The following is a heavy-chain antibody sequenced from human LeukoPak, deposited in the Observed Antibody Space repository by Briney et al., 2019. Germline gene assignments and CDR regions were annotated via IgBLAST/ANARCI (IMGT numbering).Heavy chain of an antibody. D-gene: IGHD6-13*01. CDR1: GFTFSSYA. V-gene: IGHV3-23*01. CDR2: ISGSGGST. CDR3: AKDVAAAGTLRTYVY. J-gene: IGHJ4*02. Sequence: QSGGSLRLSCAASGFTFSSYAMSWVRQAPGKGLEWVSAISGSGGSTYYADSVKGRFTIPRDNSKNTLYLQMNSLRAEDTAVYYCAKDVAAAGTLRTYVYWGQGTLVTVSS.